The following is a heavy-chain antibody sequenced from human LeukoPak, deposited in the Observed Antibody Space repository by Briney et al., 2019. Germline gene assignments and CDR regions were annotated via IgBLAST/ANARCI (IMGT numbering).Heavy chain of an antibody. Sequence: PSETLSLTCTISGGSISSTTYSWGWIRQSPGKGLEWIGNISYTGNTYYNPSLKSRVTLSVDTSKNQFSLKLNSVPAADTATYYCARQFNNGFDIWGRGTTVTVSS. CDR1: GGSISSTTYS. J-gene: IGHJ3*02. D-gene: IGHD2/OR15-2a*01. V-gene: IGHV4-39*01. CDR3: ARQFNNGFDI. CDR2: ISYTGNT.